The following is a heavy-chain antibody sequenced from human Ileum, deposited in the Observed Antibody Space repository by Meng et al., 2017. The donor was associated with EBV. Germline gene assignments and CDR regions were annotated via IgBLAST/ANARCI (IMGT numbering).Heavy chain of an antibody. D-gene: IGHD3-22*01. J-gene: IGHJ4*02. Sequence: QVQLHETGPGLVKPSDTLSLTCAVSGYPISSTNWWGWIRQPPGKGLGWIGYIYYSGSTSYNPSLKSRVTMSVDTSKNQFSLNLNSVTAVDTAVYYCARNVPGTSAYYDWGQGTLVTVSS. CDR1: GYPISSTNW. CDR3: ARNVPGTSAYYD. V-gene: IGHV4-28*01. CDR2: IYYSGST.